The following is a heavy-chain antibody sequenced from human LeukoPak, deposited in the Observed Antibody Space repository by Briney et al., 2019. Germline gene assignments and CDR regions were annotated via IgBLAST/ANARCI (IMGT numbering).Heavy chain of an antibody. D-gene: IGHD2-2*01. CDR2: INGDGRRT. J-gene: IGHJ6*03. V-gene: IGHV3-74*01. CDR1: GFTISNHW. Sequence: GGSLRLSCAASGFTISNHWMHWVRQAPGRGLVWVSRINGDGRRTDYAASVRGRFTISRDNAKNTLYLQMSSLRPDDTAVYYCVREVEVLPATMGAYYYYYMDVWGKGTTVTVSS. CDR3: VREVEVLPATMGAYYYYYMDV.